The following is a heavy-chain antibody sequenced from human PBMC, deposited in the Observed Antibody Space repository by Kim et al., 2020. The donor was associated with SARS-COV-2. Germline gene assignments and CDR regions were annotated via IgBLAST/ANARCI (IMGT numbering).Heavy chain of an antibody. CDR3: AKDPPLSGSYRRTYYFDY. V-gene: IGHV3-23*01. J-gene: IGHJ4*02. D-gene: IGHD1-26*01. Sequence: GRFTISRDNSKNTLYLQMNSLRAEDTAVYYCAKDPPLSGSYRRTYYFDYWGQGTLVTVSS.